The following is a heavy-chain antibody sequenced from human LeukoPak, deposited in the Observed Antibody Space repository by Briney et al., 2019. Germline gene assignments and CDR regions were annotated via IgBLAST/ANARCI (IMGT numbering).Heavy chain of an antibody. V-gene: IGHV4-59*08. Sequence: SETLSLTCTVSGGSISSYYWSWIRQPPGKGLEWIGYIYYSGSTYYNPSLKSRVTISVDMSKNQFSLKLSSVTAADTAVYYCARYSGFGAFDIWGQGTMVTVSS. J-gene: IGHJ3*02. CDR2: IYYSGST. D-gene: IGHD2-21*01. CDR3: ARYSGFGAFDI. CDR1: GGSISSYY.